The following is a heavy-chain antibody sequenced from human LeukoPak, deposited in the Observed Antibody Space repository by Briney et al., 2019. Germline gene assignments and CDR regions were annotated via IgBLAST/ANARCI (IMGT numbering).Heavy chain of an antibody. CDR2: FSGSGRRI. Sequence: GGSLRLSCAASGFPFSNYAMNWVRQAPGKGLEWVSDFSGSGRRIYYGDSFQGRFTISRDNSKNTVYPQMNSMRAYDTAIYYWSKGVRPYGYYFDYWGQGTLVTVSS. CDR1: GFPFSNYA. D-gene: IGHD3-16*01. CDR3: SKGVRPYGYYFDY. J-gene: IGHJ4*01. V-gene: IGHV3-23*01.